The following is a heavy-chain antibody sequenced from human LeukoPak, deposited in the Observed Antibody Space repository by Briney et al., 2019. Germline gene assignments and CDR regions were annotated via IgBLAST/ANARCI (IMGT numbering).Heavy chain of an antibody. CDR3: AREVDSSGWDEIDY. Sequence: GASVKVSCKASGYTFTGYYMHWVRQAPGQGLEWMGWINPNSGGTNYAQKFQGRVTMTRDTSISTAYMELSRLRSDDTAVYYCAREVDSSGWDEIDYWGQGTLATVSS. V-gene: IGHV1-2*02. CDR2: INPNSGGT. J-gene: IGHJ4*02. D-gene: IGHD6-19*01. CDR1: GYTFTGYY.